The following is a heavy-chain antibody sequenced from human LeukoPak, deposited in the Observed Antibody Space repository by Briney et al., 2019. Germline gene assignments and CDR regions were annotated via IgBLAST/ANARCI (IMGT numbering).Heavy chain of an antibody. J-gene: IGHJ5*02. Sequence: ASVKVSCKAPGYTFTSYYMHWVRQAPGQGLEWMGIINPSGGSTSYAQKFQGRVTMTRDTSTSTVYMELSSLRSEDTAVYYCARDLGDGDYADWFDPWGQGTLVTVSS. V-gene: IGHV1-46*01. D-gene: IGHD4-17*01. CDR1: GYTFTSYY. CDR2: INPSGGST. CDR3: ARDLGDGDYADWFDP.